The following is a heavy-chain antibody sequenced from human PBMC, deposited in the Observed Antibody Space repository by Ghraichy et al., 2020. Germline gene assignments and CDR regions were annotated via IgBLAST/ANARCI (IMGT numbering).Heavy chain of an antibody. CDR1: GYSISSGYY. J-gene: IGHJ2*01. D-gene: IGHD1-26*01. CDR2: IYHSGST. Sequence: SETLSLTCTVSGYSISSGYYWGWIRQPPGKGLEWIGSIYHSGSTYYNPSLKSRVTISVDTSKNQFSLKLSSVTAADTAVYYCARELKGDMWELLRYWYFDLWGRGTLVTVSS. V-gene: IGHV4-38-2*02. CDR3: ARELKGDMWELLRYWYFDL.